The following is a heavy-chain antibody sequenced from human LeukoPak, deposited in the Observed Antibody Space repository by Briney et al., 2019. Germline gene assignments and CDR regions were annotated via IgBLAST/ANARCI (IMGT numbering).Heavy chain of an antibody. CDR2: ISAYNGNT. Sequence: ASVKVSCKASGYTFTNYDLNWVRQAPGQGLEWMGWISAYNGNTNYAQKLQGRVTMTTDTSTSTAYMELRSLRSDDTAVYYCARDGREGRLSYWGQGTLVTVSS. CDR3: ARDGREGRLSY. V-gene: IGHV1-18*01. J-gene: IGHJ4*02. D-gene: IGHD1-26*01. CDR1: GYTFTNYD.